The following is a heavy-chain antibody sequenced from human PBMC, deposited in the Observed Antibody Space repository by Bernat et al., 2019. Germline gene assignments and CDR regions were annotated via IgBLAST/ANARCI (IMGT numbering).Heavy chain of an antibody. J-gene: IGHJ4*02. V-gene: IGHV1-18*01. CDR2: ISAYNGNS. CDR1: GYTFTSFG. D-gene: IGHD2-8*01. CDR3: ARDLGKIPLEVFFDY. Sequence: QVQLVQSGAEVKKPGASVKVSCKASGYTFTSFGISWVRQAPGQGLEWMGWISAYNGNSNYAQKFQGRVTMTTDTSTSTAYMELRSLGSDDTAVYYCARDLGKIPLEVFFDYWGQGTLVTVSS.